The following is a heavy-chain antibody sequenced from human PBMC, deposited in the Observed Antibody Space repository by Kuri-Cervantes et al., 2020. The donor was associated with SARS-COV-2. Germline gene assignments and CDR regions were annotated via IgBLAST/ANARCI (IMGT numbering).Heavy chain of an antibody. V-gene: IGHV1-2*02. CDR3: ARGGFRLATMSSGEDY. CDR1: GYTFTGYY. J-gene: IGHJ4*02. CDR2: INPNSGGT. Sequence: ASVKVSCKASGYTFTGYYMHWVRQAPGQGLEWMGWINPNSGGTNYAQKLQGRVTMTRDTSISTVYMELSRLRSDDTAVYYCARGGFRLATMSSGEDYRGQGTLVTVSS. D-gene: IGHD5-24*01.